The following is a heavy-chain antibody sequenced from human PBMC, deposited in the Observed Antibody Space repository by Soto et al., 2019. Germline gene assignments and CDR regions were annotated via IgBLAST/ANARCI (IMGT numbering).Heavy chain of an antibody. J-gene: IGHJ4*02. CDR2: ISPNSGRT. CDR1: GYTFTRYD. CDR3: ARQYYDFWSDFPDFDD. D-gene: IGHD3-3*01. V-gene: IGHV1-18*04. Sequence: QVQLVQSGAEVKTPGASVRVSCKTSGYTFTRYDISWVRQAPGQGPEWMGLISPNSGRTNYAQKLQGRVTMTTDTSTSTAYMELRSLRSDDTAVYYCARQYYDFWSDFPDFDDWGQGTLVTVSS.